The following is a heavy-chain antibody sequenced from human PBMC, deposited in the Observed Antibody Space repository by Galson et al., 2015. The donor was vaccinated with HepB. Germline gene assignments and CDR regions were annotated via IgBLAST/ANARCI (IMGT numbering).Heavy chain of an antibody. CDR2: ISFSSSAI. V-gene: IGHV3-48*02. D-gene: IGHD3-10*01. Sequence: SLRLSCAASGFSFNIYSMNWVRQAPGKGLEWLSYISFSSSAIYYADSVKGRFTISRDNAKNSLYLQMNNLRHDDTAVYYCARQKVSLWFDPIDSWGQGTLVSVSS. CDR3: ARQKVSLWFDPIDS. CDR1: GFSFNIYS. J-gene: IGHJ4*02.